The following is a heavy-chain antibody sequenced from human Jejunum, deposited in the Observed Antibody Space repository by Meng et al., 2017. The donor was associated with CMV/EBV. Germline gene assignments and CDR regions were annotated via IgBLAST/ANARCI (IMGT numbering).Heavy chain of an antibody. Sequence: ASGFTFSSSGMNWVRQVPGKGLEWVANIKQDGGERYYVESVKGRFTISRNNAKNSLFLQMDGLRAEDTAVYYCARQKCGGDCDMDVWGQGTTVTVSS. J-gene: IGHJ6*02. CDR2: IKQDGGER. D-gene: IGHD2-21*01. CDR1: GFTFSSSG. CDR3: ARQKCGGDCDMDV. V-gene: IGHV3-7*01.